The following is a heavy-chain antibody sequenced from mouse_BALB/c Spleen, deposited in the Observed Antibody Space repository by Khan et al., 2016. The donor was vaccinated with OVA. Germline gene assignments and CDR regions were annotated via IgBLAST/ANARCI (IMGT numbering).Heavy chain of an antibody. CDR2: MSSGGSFT. CDR3: SRIITTTTGDYYGMDY. V-gene: IGHV5-6*01. J-gene: IGHJ4*01. Sequence: EVELVESGGDLVKPGGSLKLSCAASGFIFSSYGMSWVRQTPDKRLEWVATMSSGGSFTYYLESVKGRFTISRDNANNTLYLQVNSLKSEDTAMYYCSRIITTTTGDYYGMDYWGQGTSVTVSS. D-gene: IGHD1-2*01. CDR1: GFIFSSYG.